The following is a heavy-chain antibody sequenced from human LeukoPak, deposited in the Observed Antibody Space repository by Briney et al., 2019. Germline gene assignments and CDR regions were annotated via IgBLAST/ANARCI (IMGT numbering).Heavy chain of an antibody. CDR3: AKLYRPGYFYYMDV. CDR1: GFTFSSYE. V-gene: IGHV3-48*03. CDR2: ISNSGRTI. Sequence: PGGSLRLSCAASGFTFSSYEMNWVRQAPGKGLEWVSYISNSGRTIYYADSVKGRFTISRDNAKNSLYLQMHSLRAEDTAVYYCAKLYRPGYFYYMDVWGKGTTVTVSS. J-gene: IGHJ6*03. D-gene: IGHD2-2*01.